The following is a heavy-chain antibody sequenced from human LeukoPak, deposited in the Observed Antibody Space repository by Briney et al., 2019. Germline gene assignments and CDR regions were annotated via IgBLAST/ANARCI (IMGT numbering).Heavy chain of an antibody. CDR1: GFTFSSYA. CDR2: ISGSGGST. D-gene: IGHD3-22*01. Sequence: PGGSLRLSCAASGFTFSSYAMSWVRQAPGKGLEWVSAISGSGGSTYYADSVKGRFTISRDNSKNTLYLQMNSLRAEGTAVYYCAKDWMSSSGYFLFDYWGQGTLVTVSS. CDR3: AKDWMSSSGYFLFDY. V-gene: IGHV3-23*01. J-gene: IGHJ4*02.